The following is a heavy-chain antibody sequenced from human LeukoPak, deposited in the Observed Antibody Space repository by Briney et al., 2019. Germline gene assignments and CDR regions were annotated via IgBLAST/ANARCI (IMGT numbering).Heavy chain of an antibody. CDR1: GGSISSYY. CDR3: ARSLRFYFDY. D-gene: IGHD5/OR15-5a*01. CDR2: IYYSGST. V-gene: IGHV4-59*01. J-gene: IGHJ4*02. Sequence: SETLSLTCTVSGGSISSYYWSWIRQPPGKGLEWIGYIYYSGSTNYNPSLKSRVTISVDTSKNQFSLKLSSVTAADTAVYYCARSLRFYFDYWGQGTLVTVSS.